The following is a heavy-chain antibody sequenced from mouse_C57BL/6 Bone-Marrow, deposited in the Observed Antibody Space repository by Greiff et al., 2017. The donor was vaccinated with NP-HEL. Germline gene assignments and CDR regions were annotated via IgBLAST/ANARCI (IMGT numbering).Heavy chain of an antibody. CDR2: ISSGGDYI. Sequence: EVQRVESGEGLVKPGGSLKLSCAASGFTFSSYAMSWVRQTPEKRLEWVAYISSGGDYIYYADTVTGRLTISRDNDRNTLYLQISSLKSEDTAIYYCTRNWDYFDYWGQGTTLTVSA. D-gene: IGHD4-1*01. J-gene: IGHJ2*01. CDR1: GFTFSSYA. V-gene: IGHV5-9-1*02. CDR3: TRNWDYFDY.